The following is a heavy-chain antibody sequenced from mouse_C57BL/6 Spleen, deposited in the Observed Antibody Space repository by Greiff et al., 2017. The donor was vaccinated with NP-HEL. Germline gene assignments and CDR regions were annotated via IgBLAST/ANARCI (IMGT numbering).Heavy chain of an antibody. J-gene: IGHJ4*01. Sequence: QVQLQQSGPELVKPGASVKISCTASGYAFSSYWMNWVKQRPGKGLEWIGRIYPGDGDTNYNGKFKGKATLTADKSSSTAHMQLSSLTSEDSAVYFCASSSYAMDYWGQGTSVTVAS. CDR1: GYAFSSYW. D-gene: IGHD1-1*01. CDR2: IYPGDGDT. V-gene: IGHV1-82*01. CDR3: ASSSYAMDY.